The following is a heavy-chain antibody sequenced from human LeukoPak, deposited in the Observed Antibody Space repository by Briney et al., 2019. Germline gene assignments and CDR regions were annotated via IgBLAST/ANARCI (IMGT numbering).Heavy chain of an antibody. CDR1: GYTFTSYY. CDR2: INPSGGST. Sequence: ASVKVSCKASGYTFTSYYMHWVRQAPGQGLEWMGIINPSGGSTSYAQKFQGRVTMTRDMSTSTVYMELSSLRSEDTAVYYCARASPKVLRYFDWPAGGWFDPWGQGTLVTVSS. J-gene: IGHJ5*02. D-gene: IGHD3-9*01. CDR3: ARASPKVLRYFDWPAGGWFDP. V-gene: IGHV1-46*01.